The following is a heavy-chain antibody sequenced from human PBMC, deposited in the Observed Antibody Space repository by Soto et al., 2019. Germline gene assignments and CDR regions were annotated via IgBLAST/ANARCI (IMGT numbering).Heavy chain of an antibody. Sequence: QLQLQESGSGLVKPSQTLSLTCAVSGGSISSGGYSWSWIRQPPGKGLEWIGYIYHSGSTYYNPSLXGXVXIXXDRSKNQFSLKLSSVTAAGTAVYYCARGQVVAAQHWGQGTLVTVSS. D-gene: IGHD2-15*01. V-gene: IGHV4-30-2*01. CDR2: IYHSGST. CDR1: GGSISSGGYS. CDR3: ARGQVVAAQH. J-gene: IGHJ4*02.